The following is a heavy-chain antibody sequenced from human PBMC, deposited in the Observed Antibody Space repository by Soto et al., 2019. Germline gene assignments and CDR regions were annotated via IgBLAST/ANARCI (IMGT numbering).Heavy chain of an antibody. CDR1: GFTFSNYA. CDR3: AKDSNWVYLDRRGYYRLRDEN. D-gene: IGHD3-22*01. J-gene: IGHJ4*02. Sequence: EVQLLESGGGLLQPGGSLRLSCAASGFTFSNYAMSWVRQAPGKGLEWVSAINGSGGSTYYADSLKGRFTFSRDNSKTTLYLQMNSLRAEDTAVYYCAKDSNWVYLDRRGYYRLRDENWGQGPLVTVSS. V-gene: IGHV3-23*01. CDR2: INGSGGST.